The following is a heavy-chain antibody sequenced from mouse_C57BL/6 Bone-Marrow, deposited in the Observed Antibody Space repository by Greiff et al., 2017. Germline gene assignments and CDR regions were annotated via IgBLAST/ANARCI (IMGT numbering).Heavy chain of an antibody. V-gene: IGHV1-69*01. CDR3: ARGNSKGGYAMDY. CDR1: GYTFTSYW. D-gene: IGHD2-5*01. J-gene: IGHJ4*01. Sequence: VQLQQPGAELVMPGASVKLSCKASGYTFTSYWLHWVKQRPGQGLEWIGEIDPSDSYTNYNQKFKGKSTLTVDKSSSTAYRQLSSLTSEDSAVYYCARGNSKGGYAMDYWGQGTSVTVSS. CDR2: IDPSDSYT.